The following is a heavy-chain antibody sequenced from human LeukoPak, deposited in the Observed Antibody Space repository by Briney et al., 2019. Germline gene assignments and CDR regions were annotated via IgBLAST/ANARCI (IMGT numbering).Heavy chain of an antibody. D-gene: IGHD3-16*01. J-gene: IGHJ3*02. Sequence: GGSLRLSCVASGFTFSDFAMSWVRQAPGKGLEWVSSLSGGSSNTYSADSVKGRFTISRDNPRNTLYLQMNSLRGEDTAVYYCTRLIPRGPFDIWGQGTLVTVSS. CDR3: TRLIPRGPFDI. V-gene: IGHV3-23*01. CDR2: LSGGSSNT. CDR1: GFTFSDFA.